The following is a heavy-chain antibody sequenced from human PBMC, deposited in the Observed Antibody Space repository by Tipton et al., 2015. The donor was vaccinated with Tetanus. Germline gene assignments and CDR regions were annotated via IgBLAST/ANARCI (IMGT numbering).Heavy chain of an antibody. J-gene: IGHJ4*02. CDR2: IYPGDSDT. V-gene: IGHV5-51*01. CDR3: ARAHCSDGVCNFDF. Sequence: QLVQSGGEVKKPGESLKISCMGSGYIFTNYWIGWVRQMPGQGLEWMGIIYPGDSDTRYSPSFQGQVTISVDKSINTAYLQWSSLKASDASMFYCARAHCSDGVCNFDFWGQGALVTVAS. D-gene: IGHD2-8*01. CDR1: GYIFTNYW.